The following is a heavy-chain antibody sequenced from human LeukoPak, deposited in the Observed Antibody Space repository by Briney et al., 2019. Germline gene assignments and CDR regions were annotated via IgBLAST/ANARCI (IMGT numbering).Heavy chain of an antibody. CDR1: GGSISSGDYY. Sequence: PSETLSHTCTVSGGSISSGDYYWSWIRQPPGKGLEWIGYIYYSGSTYYNPSLKSRVTISVDTSKNQFSLKLSSVTAADTAVYYCARGYHDYGDCSPFDYWGQGTLVTVSS. D-gene: IGHD4-17*01. J-gene: IGHJ4*02. CDR2: IYYSGST. V-gene: IGHV4-30-4*01. CDR3: ARGYHDYGDCSPFDY.